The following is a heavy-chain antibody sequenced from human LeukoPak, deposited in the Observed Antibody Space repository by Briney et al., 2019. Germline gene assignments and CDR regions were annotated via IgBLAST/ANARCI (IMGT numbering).Heavy chain of an antibody. CDR2: INHSGST. D-gene: IGHD5-18*01. J-gene: IGHJ5*02. Sequence: SETLSLTCAVYGGSFSGYYWSWIRQPPGKGLEWIGEINHSGSTKYNPSLKSRVTISVDTSKNQFSLKLSSVTAADTAVFYCARGGYSYGRGWFDPWGQGTLVTVSS. CDR1: GGSFSGYY. CDR3: ARGGYSYGRGWFDP. V-gene: IGHV4-34*01.